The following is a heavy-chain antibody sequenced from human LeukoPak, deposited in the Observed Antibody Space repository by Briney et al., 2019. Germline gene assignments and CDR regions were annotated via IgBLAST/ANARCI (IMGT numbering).Heavy chain of an antibody. CDR3: ARVRGSGNYYFDY. CDR1: GFTFSSYS. D-gene: IGHD3-10*01. V-gene: IGHV3-21*01. Sequence: GGSLRLSCAASGFTFSSYSMNWVRQAPGKGLEWVSSISSSSSYIYYADSVRGRFTISRDNAKNSLYLQMNSLRAEDTAVYYCARVRGSGNYYFDYWGQGTLVTVSS. J-gene: IGHJ4*02. CDR2: ISSSSSYI.